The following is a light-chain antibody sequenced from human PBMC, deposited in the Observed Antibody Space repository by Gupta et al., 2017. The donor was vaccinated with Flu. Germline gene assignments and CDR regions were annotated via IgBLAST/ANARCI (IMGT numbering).Light chain of an antibody. CDR2: DDN. V-gene: IGLV1-44*01. CDR3: APWDDSRNDVV. Sequence: RATISSSGSSSKVGSNNVCLYQHPTGAAPNLLIYDDNRRPSGVPECFSGTNCGTTAAVTTSGLQAEDEAEYYCAPWDDSRNDVVFGGGTKLTVL. CDR1: SSKVGSNN. J-gene: IGLJ3*02.